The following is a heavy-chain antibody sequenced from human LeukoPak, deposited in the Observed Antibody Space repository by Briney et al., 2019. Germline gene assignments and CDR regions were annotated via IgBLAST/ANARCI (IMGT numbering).Heavy chain of an antibody. CDR1: GYTFTGYY. CDR3: ARDRTGYYFDY. D-gene: IGHD3/OR15-3a*01. CDR2: INPNSGGT. Sequence: GASVKVSCKASGYTFTGYYMHWVRQAPGQGLEWMGWINPNSGGTNYAQKFQGRVTMTRNTSISTAYMELSRLRSDDTAAYYCARDRTGYYFDYWGQGTLVTVSS. J-gene: IGHJ4*02. V-gene: IGHV1-2*02.